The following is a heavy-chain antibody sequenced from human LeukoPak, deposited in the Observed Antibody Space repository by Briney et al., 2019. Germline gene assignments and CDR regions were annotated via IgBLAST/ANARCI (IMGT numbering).Heavy chain of an antibody. V-gene: IGHV3-53*01. CDR3: ARGSGSYYAPPWY. CDR1: GFTVSSNY. Sequence: PGGSLRLSXAASGFTVSSNYMSWVRQAPGKGLEWVSVIYSGGSTYYADSVKGRFTISRDNSKNTLYLQMNSLRAEDTAVYYCARGSGSYYAPPWYWGQGTLVTVSS. J-gene: IGHJ4*02. D-gene: IGHD3-10*01. CDR2: IYSGGST.